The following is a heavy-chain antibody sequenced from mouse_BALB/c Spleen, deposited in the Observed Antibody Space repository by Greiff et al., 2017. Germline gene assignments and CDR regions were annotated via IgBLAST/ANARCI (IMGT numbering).Heavy chain of an antibody. CDR2: ISSGGSYT. D-gene: IGHD3-3*01. J-gene: IGHJ4*01. V-gene: IGHV5-6*01. CDR3: ARQRGKGYYAMDY. CDR1: GFTFSSYG. Sequence: EVKLVESGGDLVKPGGSLKLSCAASGFTFSSYGMSWVRQTPDKRLEWVATISSGGSYTYYPDSVKGRFTISRDNAKNTLYLQMSSLKSEDTAMYYCARQRGKGYYAMDYWGQGTSVTVSS.